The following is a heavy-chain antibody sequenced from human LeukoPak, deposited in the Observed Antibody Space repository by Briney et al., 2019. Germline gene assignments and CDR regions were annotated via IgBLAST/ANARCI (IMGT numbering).Heavy chain of an antibody. D-gene: IGHD1-1*01. Sequence: SETLSLTCGVSGYSISRGYFWGWIRQPPGKGLEWIGSIHHGGSTYYNPSLKSRVIISVDTPKNQVSLKLSFVTAADTAVCYCASDRRGNDHDHDNWGQGTLVTVSS. CDR2: IHHGGST. CDR1: GYSISRGYF. V-gene: IGHV4-38-2*01. J-gene: IGHJ4*02. CDR3: ASDRRGNDHDHDN.